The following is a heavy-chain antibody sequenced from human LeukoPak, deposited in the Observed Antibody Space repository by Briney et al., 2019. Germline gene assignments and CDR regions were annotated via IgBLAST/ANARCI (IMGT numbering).Heavy chain of an antibody. CDR3: TRDRSLASGKNYLDS. CDR1: GHSMRSYY. Sequence: SETLSLTCIVSGHSMRSYYSTSVRQSPGKGLECLRHVVDSGSVNRNSSLRSRGTILVDTSKNRFSLNLKSVTAADTAVYYCTRDRSLASGKNYLDSWGLGTLVTVSS. CDR2: VVDSGSV. D-gene: IGHD3-10*01. V-gene: IGHV4-59*01. J-gene: IGHJ4*02.